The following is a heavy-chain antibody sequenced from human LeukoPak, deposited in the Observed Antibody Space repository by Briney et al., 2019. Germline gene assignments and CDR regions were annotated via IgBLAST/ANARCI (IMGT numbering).Heavy chain of an antibody. V-gene: IGHV4-30-2*01. CDR1: GGSISSGGYS. CDR2: IYHTGST. J-gene: IGHJ4*02. CDR3: ARAPGYYGSGSPYLDS. D-gene: IGHD3-10*01. Sequence: PSETLSLTCAVSGGSISSGGYSWSWIRQPPGKGLEWIGYIYHTGSTYYNPSLKSRVTISVDRSKNQFSLKLNSVTAADTAVYYCARAPGYYGSGSPYLDSWGQGTLVTVSS.